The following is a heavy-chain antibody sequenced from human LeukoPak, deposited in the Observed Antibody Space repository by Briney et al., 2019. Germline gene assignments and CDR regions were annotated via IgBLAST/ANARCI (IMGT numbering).Heavy chain of an antibody. Sequence: GGSLRLSCAASGFTFSSYWMNWVRQAPGKGLEWVANIKRDGNEKNYVDSVKGRFSISRDNAKNSLYLQMDSLRAEDTAVYYCAKEGAYPIITYDSWGQGALVSVSS. V-gene: IGHV3-7*01. J-gene: IGHJ5*01. CDR3: AKEGAYPIITYDS. CDR1: GFTFSSYW. D-gene: IGHD3-10*01. CDR2: IKRDGNEK.